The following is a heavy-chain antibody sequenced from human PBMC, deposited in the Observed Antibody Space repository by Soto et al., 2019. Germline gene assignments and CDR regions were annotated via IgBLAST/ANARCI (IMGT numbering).Heavy chain of an antibody. CDR3: ATMDIVLSLRAGARRRYHPMDV. V-gene: IGHV3-48*02. CDR1: GFNFNNYI. D-gene: IGHD2-2*03. CDR2: ISSNSATI. Sequence: QLVESGGGLIHPGGSLRLSCAASGFNFNNYIMNWVRQAPGKGLEGVSYISSNSATIYYADSVKGRFTISSDNAKKLLFLEMNSLRDEDTAVYYCATMDIVLSLRAGARRRYHPMDVWGQGTKVTVSS. J-gene: IGHJ6*02.